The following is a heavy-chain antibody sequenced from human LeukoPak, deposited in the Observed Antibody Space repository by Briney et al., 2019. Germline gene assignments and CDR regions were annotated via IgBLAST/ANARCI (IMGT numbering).Heavy chain of an antibody. J-gene: IGHJ4*02. Sequence: GGSLRLSCAASGFTFSSYAMSWVRQAPGKGLEWVSAISGSGGSTYYADSVKGRFTVSRDNSKNTLYLQMNSLRAEDTAVYYCAIAVVGATTSYFDYWGQGTLVTVSS. CDR1: GFTFSSYA. CDR3: AIAVVGATTSYFDY. V-gene: IGHV3-23*01. D-gene: IGHD1-26*01. CDR2: ISGSGGST.